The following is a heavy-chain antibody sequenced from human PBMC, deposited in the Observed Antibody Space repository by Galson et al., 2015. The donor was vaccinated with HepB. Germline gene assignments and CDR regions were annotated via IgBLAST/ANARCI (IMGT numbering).Heavy chain of an antibody. Sequence: SLRLSCAASGFTFGRYAMNWVRQAPGKGLEWVSLIVGTGGGTYYANSVKGRFTISSDFSKNTLYLQMNSLTAEDTAVYYCAKDRDVVPASIGRLQKSTWRPFDTWGQGTAVTVSS. CDR3: AKDRDVVPASIGRLQKSTWRPFDT. J-gene: IGHJ3*02. D-gene: IGHD2-2*01. CDR2: IVGTGGGT. V-gene: IGHV3-23*01. CDR1: GFTFGRYA.